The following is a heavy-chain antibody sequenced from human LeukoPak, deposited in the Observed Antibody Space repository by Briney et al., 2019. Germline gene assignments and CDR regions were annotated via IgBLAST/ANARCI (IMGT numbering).Heavy chain of an antibody. CDR2: LDDSGDT. D-gene: IGHD2-15*01. J-gene: IGHJ5*02. CDR3: ARRLRIGAAEWFDP. V-gene: IGHV4-39*02. CDR1: SGSVRSNYYS. Sequence: PSETLFLTCSVSSGSVRSNYYSWAWIRQAPGKGLEWVGGLDDSGDTYYNPSLKSRLTMSVDTSKNHFSLNLKSVAAADTSVYYCARRLRIGAAEWFDPWGQGIMVTVSS.